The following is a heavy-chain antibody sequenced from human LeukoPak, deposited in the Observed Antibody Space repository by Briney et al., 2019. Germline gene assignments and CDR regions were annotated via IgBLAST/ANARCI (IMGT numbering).Heavy chain of an antibody. CDR1: GGSFSGYY. V-gene: IGHV4-34*01. CDR3: ARNSDTSPGYYYGMDV. J-gene: IGHJ6*02. D-gene: IGHD3-22*01. Sequence: MASETLSLTCAVYGGSFSGYYWSWIRQPPGKGLEWIGEINHSRSTNYNPSLKSRVTISVDTSKNQFSLKLSSVTAADTAVYYCARNSDTSPGYYYGMDVWGQGTTVTVSS. CDR2: INHSRST.